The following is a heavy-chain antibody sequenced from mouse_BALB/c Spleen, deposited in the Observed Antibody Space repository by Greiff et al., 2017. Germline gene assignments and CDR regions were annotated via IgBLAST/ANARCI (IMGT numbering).Heavy chain of an antibody. CDR3: ARADGPFDY. Sequence: VQVVESGAELVRPGVSVKISCKGSGYTFTDYAMHWVKQSHAKSLEWIGVISTYYGDASYNQKFKGKATMTVDKSSSTAYMELARLTSEDSAIYYCARADGPFDYWGQGTTLTVSS. J-gene: IGHJ2*01. V-gene: IGHV1S137*01. D-gene: IGHD2-3*01. CDR2: ISTYYGDA. CDR1: GYTFTDYA.